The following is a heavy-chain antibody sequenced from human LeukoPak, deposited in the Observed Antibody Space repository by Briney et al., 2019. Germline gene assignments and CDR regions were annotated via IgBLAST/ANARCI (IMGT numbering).Heavy chain of an antibody. CDR1: GFTFSDYG. CDR2: ISSTGGTT. J-gene: IGHJ6*03. Sequence: GGSLRLSCAASGFTFSDYGMSWVRQAPGKGLEWVSSISSTGGTTYYADSVKGRFTISRDNSKNTLFLQVNSLRAEDTAIYYCAKNGDRGAYCSGGSCYPYYYYYMDVWGKGTTVTVSS. V-gene: IGHV3-23*01. D-gene: IGHD2-15*01. CDR3: AKNGDRGAYCSGGSCYPYYYYYMDV.